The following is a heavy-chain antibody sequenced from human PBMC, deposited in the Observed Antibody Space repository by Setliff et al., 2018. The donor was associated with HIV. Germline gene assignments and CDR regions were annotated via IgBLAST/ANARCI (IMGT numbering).Heavy chain of an antibody. CDR1: GGSISSYY. J-gene: IGHJ5*02. Sequence: SETLSLTCTVSGGSISSYYWSWIRQPPGKGLEWIGYIYYSGSTNYNPSLKSRVTISVDTSKNQFSLTLISVTAADTAVYYCARHRRDYYGSGGYSAWGQGTLVTVSS. CDR2: IYYSGST. V-gene: IGHV4-59*01. D-gene: IGHD3-10*01. CDR3: ARHRRDYYGSGGYSA.